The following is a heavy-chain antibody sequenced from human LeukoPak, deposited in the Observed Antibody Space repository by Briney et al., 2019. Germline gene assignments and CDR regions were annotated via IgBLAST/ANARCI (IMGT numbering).Heavy chain of an antibody. CDR2: IYYSGST. J-gene: IGHJ5*02. D-gene: IGHD6-13*01. Sequence: PSETLSLTCTVSGGSISSSSYYWGWIRQPPGKGLEWIGSIYYSGSTYYNPSLKSRVTISVGTSKNQFSLKLSSVTAADTAVYYCARRNIDSSSWYSWFDPWGQGTLVTVSS. V-gene: IGHV4-39*07. CDR3: ARRNIDSSSWYSWFDP. CDR1: GGSISSSSYY.